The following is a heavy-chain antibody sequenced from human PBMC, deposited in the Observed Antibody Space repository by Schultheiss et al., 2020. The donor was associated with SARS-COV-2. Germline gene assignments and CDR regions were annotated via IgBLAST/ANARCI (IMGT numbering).Heavy chain of an antibody. CDR1: GFSLSTSGVG. CDR2: IDWDDDK. Sequence: SGPTLVKPTQTLTLTCTFSGFSLSTSGVGVGWIRQPPGKALEWLALIDWDDDKYYSTSLKTRLTISKDTSKNQVVLTMTNMDPVDTATYYCAHFPRKSMAFDIWGQGTMVTVSS. CDR3: AHFPRKSMAFDI. D-gene: IGHD1-14*01. J-gene: IGHJ3*02. V-gene: IGHV2-70*12.